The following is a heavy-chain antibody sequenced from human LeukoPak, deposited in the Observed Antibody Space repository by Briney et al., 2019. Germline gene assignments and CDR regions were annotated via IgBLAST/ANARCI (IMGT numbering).Heavy chain of an antibody. CDR1: GFNFSSYD. J-gene: IGHJ4*02. V-gene: IGHV3-21*01. D-gene: IGHD1-1*01. CDR3: ARDHNYAFDN. Sequence: GGSLRLSCAASGFNFSSYDMNWVRQAPGKGLEWVSSISSRSSYIFYADSVKGRFTISRDNARNSLYLQMNSLRAEDTAVYYCARDHNYAFDNWGQGTLVSVSS. CDR2: ISSRSSYI.